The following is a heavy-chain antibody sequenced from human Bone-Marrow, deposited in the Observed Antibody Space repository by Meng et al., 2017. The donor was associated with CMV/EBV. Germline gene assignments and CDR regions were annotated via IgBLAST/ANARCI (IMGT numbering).Heavy chain of an antibody. CDR3: AMSDSGGRSFES. V-gene: IGHV3-53*01. J-gene: IGHJ4*02. Sequence: GESLKISCAVSGVSVSTNHFNWVCQASGKGLEWVSITYSDGTTQYADSVKGRFTVSRDKSENTLYLHMKSLRGNDTAIYYCAMSDSGGRSFESWGQGTLVTVSS. D-gene: IGHD3-10*01. CDR2: TYSDGTT. CDR1: GVSVSTNH.